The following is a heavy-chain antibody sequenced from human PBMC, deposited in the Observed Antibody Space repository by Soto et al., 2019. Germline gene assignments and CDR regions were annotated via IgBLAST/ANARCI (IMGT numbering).Heavy chain of an antibody. J-gene: IGHJ4*02. CDR3: ARSTSTIGARLDS. D-gene: IGHD6-6*01. Sequence: LVKVSCKASGYTFTGYYIHWVRQAPGQGLECMGWINPNTGGTKYAQKFXXXXXXXRXTSIXXAYMELSWLTSDDTAIYYCARSTSTIGARLDSWGQGTLVTVSS. CDR1: GYTFTGYY. V-gene: IGHV1-2*02. CDR2: INPNTGGT.